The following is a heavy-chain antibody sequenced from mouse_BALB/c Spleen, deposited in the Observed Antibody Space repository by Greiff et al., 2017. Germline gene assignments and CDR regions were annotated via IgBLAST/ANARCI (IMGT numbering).Heavy chain of an antibody. D-gene: IGHD2-3*01. CDR2: IDPETGGT. CDR3: TRRNYDGYPYFDY. Sequence: QVQLKESGAELVRPGASVTLSCKASGYTFTDYEMHWVKQTPVHGLEWIGAIDPETGGTAYNQKFKGKATLTADKSSSTAYMELRSLTSEDSAVYYCTRRNYDGYPYFDYWGQGTTLTVSS. J-gene: IGHJ2*01. V-gene: IGHV1-15*01. CDR1: GYTFTDYE.